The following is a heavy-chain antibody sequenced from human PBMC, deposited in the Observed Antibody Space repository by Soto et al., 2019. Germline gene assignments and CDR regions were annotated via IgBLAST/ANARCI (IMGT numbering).Heavy chain of an antibody. CDR3: ARTRSILTGYTTDGMDV. CDR2: IYYSGST. CDR1: GGSISSSSYY. Sequence: SETLSLTCTVSGGSISSSSYYWGWIRQPPGKGLEWIGSIYYSGSTYYNPSLKSRVTISVDTSKNQFSLKLSSVTAADTAVYYCARTRSILTGYTTDGMDVWGQGTTVT. J-gene: IGHJ6*02. D-gene: IGHD3-9*01. V-gene: IGHV4-39*01.